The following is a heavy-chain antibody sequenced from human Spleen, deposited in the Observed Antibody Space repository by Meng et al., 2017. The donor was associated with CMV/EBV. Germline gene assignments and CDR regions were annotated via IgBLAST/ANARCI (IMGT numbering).Heavy chain of an antibody. J-gene: IGHJ1*01. CDR1: SIRSDFYY. Sequence: SIRSDFYYWSWIRQHPGKGLEWIGYIYKSGSTFYNPSLSSRLTISTDTSKNQFSLRLSSVTAADSAVYFCAIDHDFWSGYPSGYFQTWGQGTLVTVSS. CDR2: IYKSGST. D-gene: IGHD3-3*01. V-gene: IGHV4-31*02. CDR3: AIDHDFWSGYPSGYFQT.